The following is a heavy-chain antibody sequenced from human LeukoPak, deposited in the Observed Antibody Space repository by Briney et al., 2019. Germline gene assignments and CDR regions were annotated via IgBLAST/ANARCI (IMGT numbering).Heavy chain of an antibody. CDR3: ARGRSSTSWGV. CDR2: INHSGST. D-gene: IGHD2-2*01. CDR1: GGSFSGYY. Sequence: SETLSLTCAVYGGSFSGYYWSWIRQPPGKGLEWIGEINHSGSTNYNPSLKGRVTISVDTSKNQFSLKLSSVTAADTAVYYCARGRSSTSWGVGGQGTTVTVSS. V-gene: IGHV4-34*01. J-gene: IGHJ6*02.